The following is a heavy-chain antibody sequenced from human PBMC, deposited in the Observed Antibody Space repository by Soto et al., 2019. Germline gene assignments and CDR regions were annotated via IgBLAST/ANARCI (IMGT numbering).Heavy chain of an antibody. D-gene: IGHD3-3*01. J-gene: IGHJ4*02. CDR2: IWHSGSV. V-gene: IGHV4-38-2*02. CDR3: ARTGTYHRCWSGDY. Sequence: KTSETLSLTCTVSGFSINTNYYWGWIRQPPGKGLEWIGSIWHSGSVYYNPSLKSRVTMSIDTSKDEFSLRLNSMTAADTAVYFCARTGTYHRCWSGDYWGLGTLVTVSS. CDR1: GFSINTNYY.